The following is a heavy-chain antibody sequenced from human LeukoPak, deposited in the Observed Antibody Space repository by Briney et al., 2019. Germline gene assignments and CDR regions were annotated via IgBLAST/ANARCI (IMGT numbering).Heavy chain of an antibody. CDR3: AKMGSDFWSGYYYGSSSY. CDR1: GFTFSNYA. D-gene: IGHD3-3*01. J-gene: IGHJ4*02. CDR2: ISGSGGST. Sequence: GGSLRLSCAASGFTFSNYAMSWVRQAPGKGLEWVSAISGSGGSTYYADSVKGRFTISRDNSKNTLYLQMNSLRAEDTAVYYCAKMGSDFWSGYYYGSSSYWGQGTLVTVSS. V-gene: IGHV3-23*01.